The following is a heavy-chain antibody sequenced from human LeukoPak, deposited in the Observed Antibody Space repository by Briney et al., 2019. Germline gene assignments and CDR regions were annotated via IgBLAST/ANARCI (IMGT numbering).Heavy chain of an antibody. CDR2: IYYSGST. D-gene: IGHD5-12*01. J-gene: IGHJ4*02. CDR1: GGCISSYY. CDR3: ARDRSAYDPYFDY. V-gene: IGHV4-59*01. Sequence: SETLSRTCTVSGGCISSYYWSWIRQPPGKGLEWIGYIYYSGSTNYNPSPKSRVSISVDTSKNQFSLRLNSVTAADTALYYCARDRSAYDPYFDYWGQGTLVTVSS.